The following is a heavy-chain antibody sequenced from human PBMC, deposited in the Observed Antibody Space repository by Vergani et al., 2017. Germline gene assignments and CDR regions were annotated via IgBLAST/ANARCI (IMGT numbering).Heavy chain of an antibody. D-gene: IGHD6-13*01. CDR1: GGSISSYY. CDR2: IYYSGST. Sequence: QVQLQESGPGLVKPSETLSLTCTVSGGSISSYYWSWIRQPPGKGMEWVGYIYYSGSTNYNPSLKSRVTISVDTSKNQFSLKRGSVTAADTAVYYCARDGSIAADDTDYYYGMDVWGQGTTVTVSS. J-gene: IGHJ6*02. CDR3: ARDGSIAADDTDYYYGMDV. V-gene: IGHV4-59*01.